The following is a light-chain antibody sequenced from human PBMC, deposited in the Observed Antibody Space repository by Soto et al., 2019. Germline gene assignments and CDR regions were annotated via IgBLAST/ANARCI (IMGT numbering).Light chain of an antibody. CDR2: DAS. J-gene: IGKJ1*01. V-gene: IGKV3-11*01. Sequence: EIVLTQSPAALSLSPGERAILSCRASRTIDNFLNWFQQKPGQSPRLLIHDASNRADGIPPRFSGSGSGTDFTLTISSLEPEDFAVYYCQQYYSNPGTFGQGTKVEIK. CDR3: QQYYSNPGT. CDR1: RTIDNF.